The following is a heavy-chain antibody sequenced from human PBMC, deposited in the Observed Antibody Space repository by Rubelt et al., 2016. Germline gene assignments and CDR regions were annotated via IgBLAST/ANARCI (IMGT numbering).Heavy chain of an antibody. CDR2: IYSGGST. CDR3: AKDGVGEVVEPGAFDI. Sequence: GLEWVSVIYSGGSTYYADSVKGRFTISRDNSKNTLYLQMNSLRAEDTAVYYCAKDGVGEVVEPGAFDIWGQGTMVTVSS. D-gene: IGHD3-22*01. V-gene: IGHV3-53*05. J-gene: IGHJ3*02.